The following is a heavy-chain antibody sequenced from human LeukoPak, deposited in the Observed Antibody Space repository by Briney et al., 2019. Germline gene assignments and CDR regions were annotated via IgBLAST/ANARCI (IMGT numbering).Heavy chain of an antibody. J-gene: IGHJ6*03. Sequence: ASVKVSXKASGYTFTSYDINWVRQATGQGLEWMGWMNPNSGNTGYAQKFQGRVTITRNTSISTAYMELSSLRSEDTAVYYCARVVVPPDYYYYYMDVWGKGTTVTVSS. D-gene: IGHD3-22*01. CDR3: ARVVVPPDYYYYYMDV. CDR2: MNPNSGNT. CDR1: GYTFTSYD. V-gene: IGHV1-8*03.